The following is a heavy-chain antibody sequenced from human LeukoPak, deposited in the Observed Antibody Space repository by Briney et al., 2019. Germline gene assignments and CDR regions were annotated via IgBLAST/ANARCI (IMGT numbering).Heavy chain of an antibody. Sequence: SETLSLTCTVSGGSVSSGSYYWSWIRQPPGKGLEWIGYIYYSGSTNYNPSLKSRVTISVDTSKSQFSLKLSSVTAADTAVYYCARDGYSSSYYYYGMDVWGQGTTVTVSS. D-gene: IGHD6-13*01. V-gene: IGHV4-61*01. CDR3: ARDGYSSSYYYYGMDV. CDR2: IYYSGST. J-gene: IGHJ6*02. CDR1: GGSVSSGSYY.